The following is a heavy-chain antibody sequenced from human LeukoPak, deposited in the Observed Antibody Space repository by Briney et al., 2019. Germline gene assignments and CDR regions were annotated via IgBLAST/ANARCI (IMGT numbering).Heavy chain of an antibody. CDR1: GGSFSGYF. Sequence: PSETLSLTCAVYGGSFSGYFCIWIRQPPGKGLEWIGEINHSGRSNYNPSLKSRVTISVDTSKNQFSLKLSSVTAADTAVYYCARRTGSYYRTYYYYYMDVWGKGTTVTISS. J-gene: IGHJ6*03. D-gene: IGHD3-10*01. CDR2: INHSGRS. CDR3: ARRTGSYYRTYYYYYMDV. V-gene: IGHV4-34*01.